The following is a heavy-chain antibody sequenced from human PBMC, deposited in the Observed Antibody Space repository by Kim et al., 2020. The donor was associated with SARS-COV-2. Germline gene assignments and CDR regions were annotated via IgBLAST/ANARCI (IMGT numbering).Heavy chain of an antibody. CDR3: TRPLPCIAAADH. Sequence: YAGSVKGRFTISRDDSQNTAYLQMNSLKTEDTAVYYCTRPLPCIAAADHWGQGTLVTVSS. V-gene: IGHV3-73*01. D-gene: IGHD6-13*01. J-gene: IGHJ4*02.